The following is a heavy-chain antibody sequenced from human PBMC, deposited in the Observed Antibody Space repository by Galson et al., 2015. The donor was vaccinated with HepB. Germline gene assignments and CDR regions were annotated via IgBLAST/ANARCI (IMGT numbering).Heavy chain of an antibody. Sequence: SLRLSCAASGFTFSSYAMHWVRQAPGKGLEYVSAISSNGGSTYYADSVKSRFTISRDNSKNTLYLQMSSLRAEDTAVYYCVKDLDSSSPRTLRFDPWGQGTLVTVSS. V-gene: IGHV3-64D*06. CDR1: GFTFSSYA. CDR2: ISSNGGST. D-gene: IGHD6-6*01. J-gene: IGHJ5*02. CDR3: VKDLDSSSPRTLRFDP.